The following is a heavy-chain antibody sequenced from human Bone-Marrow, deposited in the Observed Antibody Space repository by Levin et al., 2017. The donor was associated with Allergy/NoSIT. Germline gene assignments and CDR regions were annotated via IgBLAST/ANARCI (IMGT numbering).Heavy chain of an antibody. J-gene: IGHJ4*02. CDR2: IHYSGTA. Sequence: SCTISGYSISDYYWSWLRQPPGKGLEWIGYIHYSGTATYNPSLKSQFTMSVDISRNQFSLSLTSATAADTAVYFCARTPADNLYYFDYWGQGILVTVSP. V-gene: IGHV4-59*01. CDR3: ARTPADNLYYFDY. CDR1: GYSISDYY. D-gene: IGHD1-1*01.